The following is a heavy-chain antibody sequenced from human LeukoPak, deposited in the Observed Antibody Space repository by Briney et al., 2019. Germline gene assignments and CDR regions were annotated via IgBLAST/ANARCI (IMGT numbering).Heavy chain of an antibody. CDR3: ATDPFTMATVPFDP. CDR2: FDPEDGET. V-gene: IGHV1-24*01. Sequence: GASVKVSCKVSGYTLTELSMHWVRQAPGKGLEWMGGFDPEDGETIYAQKFQGRVTMTEDTSTDTAYMELSSLRSEDTAVYYCATDPFTMATVPFDPWGQGTLVTVSS. D-gene: IGHD5-24*01. CDR1: GYTLTELS. J-gene: IGHJ5*02.